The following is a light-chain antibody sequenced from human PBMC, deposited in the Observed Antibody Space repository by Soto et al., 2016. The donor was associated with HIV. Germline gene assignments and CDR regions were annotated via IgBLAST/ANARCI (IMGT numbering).Light chain of an antibody. V-gene: IGLV3-21*03. CDR2: DDS. CDR1: NIGSKS. J-gene: IGLJ2*01. Sequence: SYELTQPPSVSVAPEKTARITCGGNNIGSKSVHWYQQKPGQAPVLVVYDDSHRPSGIPERFSGSNSGNTATLTITRVEAGDEADYYCQVWDSSSAYPVFGGGTKLTVL. CDR3: QVWDSSSAYPV.